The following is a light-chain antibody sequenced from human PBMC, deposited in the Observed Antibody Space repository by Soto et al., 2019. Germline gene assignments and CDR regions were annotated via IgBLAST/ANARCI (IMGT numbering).Light chain of an antibody. J-gene: IGKJ1*01. CDR2: GTS. V-gene: IGKV3-20*01. Sequence: PGDRATLSCRASQSVPRSYLAWYQQKPGQAPRLLIYGTSSRATGIPDRFSGSGSGTDFTLTISRLEPEDFAVYYCQQYGSSPSWTFGQGTKVDNK. CDR3: QQYGSSPSWT. CDR1: QSVPRSY.